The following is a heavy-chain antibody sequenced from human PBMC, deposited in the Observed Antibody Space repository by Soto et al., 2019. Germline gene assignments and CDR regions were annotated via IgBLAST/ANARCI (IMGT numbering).Heavy chain of an antibody. CDR1: GGTFSSYA. Sequence: SVKVSCKASGGTFSSYAISWVRQAPGQGLEWMGGIIPIFGTANYAQKFQGRVTITADESTSTAYMELSSLRSEDTAVYYCARDNNWNDVDWFDPWGQGTLVTVSS. V-gene: IGHV1-69*13. J-gene: IGHJ5*02. CDR3: ARDNNWNDVDWFDP. CDR2: IIPIFGTA. D-gene: IGHD1-20*01.